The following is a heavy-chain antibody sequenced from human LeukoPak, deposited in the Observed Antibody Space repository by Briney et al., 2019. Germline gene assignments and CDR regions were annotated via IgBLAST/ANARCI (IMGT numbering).Heavy chain of an antibody. CDR2: IFYSGST. CDR3: ARVRVTGYCTGGSCPNFDY. J-gene: IGHJ4*02. D-gene: IGHD2-15*01. CDR1: GGSISSSSYY. Sequence: PSETPSLTCTVSGGSISSSSYYWGWIRQPPGTGLEWIGSIFYSGSTYYSPSLKSRVTISVDTSKNQFSLKLSSVTAADTAVYYCARVRVTGYCTGGSCPNFDYWGQGTLVTVSS. V-gene: IGHV4-39*07.